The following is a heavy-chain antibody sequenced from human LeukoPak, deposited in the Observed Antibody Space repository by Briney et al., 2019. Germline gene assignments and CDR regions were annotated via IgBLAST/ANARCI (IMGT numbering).Heavy chain of an antibody. Sequence: PGGSLRLSCVASGFTFSSNSMAWLRQAPGKGLEWVANIRQDGSGVEYLESVKGRFTISRDNAKNSLDLQMNSLRVEDTAVYYCARWRWLQSEFDHWGQGTLVTVSP. CDR1: GFTFSSNS. D-gene: IGHD5-24*01. CDR2: IRQDGSGV. J-gene: IGHJ4*02. CDR3: ARWRWLQSEFDH. V-gene: IGHV3-7*01.